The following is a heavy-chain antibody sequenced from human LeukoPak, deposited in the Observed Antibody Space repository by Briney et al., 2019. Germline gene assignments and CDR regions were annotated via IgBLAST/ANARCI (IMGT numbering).Heavy chain of an antibody. CDR1: GYTFTSYG. CDR3: ARDYYGSGSYNWFDP. CDR2: ISAYNGNT. J-gene: IGHJ5*02. V-gene: IGHV1-18*01. Sequence: GASVKVSCKASGYTFTSYGISWVRQAPGQGLEWMGWISAYNGNTNYAQKLQGRVTMTTDTSTSTAYMELRSLRSDDTAVYYCARDYYGSGSYNWFDPWGQGTLVTVSS. D-gene: IGHD3-10*01.